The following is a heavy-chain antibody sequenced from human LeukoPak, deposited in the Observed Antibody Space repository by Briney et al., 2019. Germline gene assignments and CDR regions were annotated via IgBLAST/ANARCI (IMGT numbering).Heavy chain of an antibody. CDR2: IKQDGSEK. CDR3: ARDQDWSGYIFDY. Sequence: GGSLRLSCAASGFTFSSYWTSWVRQAPGKGLEWVANIKQDGSEKYYVDSVKGRFTISRDNAKNSLYLQMNSLRAEDTAVYYCARDQDWSGYIFDYWGQGTLVTVSS. V-gene: IGHV3-7*01. D-gene: IGHD3-3*01. CDR1: GFTFSSYW. J-gene: IGHJ4*02.